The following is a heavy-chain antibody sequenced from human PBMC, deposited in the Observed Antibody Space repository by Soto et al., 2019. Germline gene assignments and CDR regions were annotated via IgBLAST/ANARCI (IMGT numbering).Heavy chain of an antibody. CDR1: GYSLISYA. V-gene: IGHV1-3*01. Sequence: QVQLVQSGAEVKKPGASVKVSCKASGYSLISYAMHWVRQAPGQRLEWMGGITGGNGNTKYSQKCQGRVTKTTDTPASTAYMELNSPKSDDTAVYYCARGTPGAAYFYPFGQGTLVTISS. CDR2: ITGGNGNT. J-gene: IGHJ5*02. CDR3: ARGTPGAAYFYP. D-gene: IGHD1-1*01.